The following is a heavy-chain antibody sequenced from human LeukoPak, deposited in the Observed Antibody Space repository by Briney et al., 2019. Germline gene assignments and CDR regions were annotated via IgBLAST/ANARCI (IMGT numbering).Heavy chain of an antibody. D-gene: IGHD1-1*01. Sequence: TGGSLRLSCAASGFTLSSYEMNWVRQAPGKGLEWVSYISSSGSTIYYADSVKGRFTISRDNAKNSLYLQMNSLRAEDTAVYYCAGTTRGSSVWVLDYWGQGTLVTVSS. V-gene: IGHV3-48*03. CDR2: ISSSGSTI. CDR3: AGTTRGSSVWVLDY. CDR1: GFTLSSYE. J-gene: IGHJ4*02.